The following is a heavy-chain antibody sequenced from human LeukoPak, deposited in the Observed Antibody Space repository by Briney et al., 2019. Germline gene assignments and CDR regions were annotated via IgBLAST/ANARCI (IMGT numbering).Heavy chain of an antibody. V-gene: IGHV4-30-2*01. CDR2: IYHSGST. Sequence: PSQTLSLTCTVSGGSISSGGYYWSWIRQPPGKGLEWIGYIYHSGSTYYNPSLKSRVTISVDRSKNQFSLKLSSVTAADTAVYYCARAVMTTVTNWFDPWGQGTLVTVSS. CDR1: GGSISSGGYY. CDR3: ARAVMTTVTNWFDP. D-gene: IGHD4-11*01. J-gene: IGHJ5*02.